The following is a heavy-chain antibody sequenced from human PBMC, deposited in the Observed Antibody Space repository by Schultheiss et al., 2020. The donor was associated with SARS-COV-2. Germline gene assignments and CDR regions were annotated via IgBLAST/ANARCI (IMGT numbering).Heavy chain of an antibody. CDR1: GFTFSDSY. CDR3: ARGPQGSVGDSYGYVDY. D-gene: IGHD5-18*01. J-gene: IGHJ4*02. CDR2: ISSSGNTR. Sequence: GGSLRLSCAASGFTFSDSYMSWIRQAPGKGLEWVSDISSSGNTRYYADSVKGRFTISRDNAKNSLYLQMNSLRAEDTAVYYCARGPQGSVGDSYGYVDYWGQGILVTVSS. V-gene: IGHV3-11*04.